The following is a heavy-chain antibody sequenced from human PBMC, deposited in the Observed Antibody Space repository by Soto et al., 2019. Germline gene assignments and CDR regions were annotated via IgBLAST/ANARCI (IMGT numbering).Heavy chain of an antibody. J-gene: IGHJ4*02. D-gene: IGHD5-12*01. CDR3: ARRGDIVATIYYFDY. Sequence: GGSLRLSCAASGFTFSSYSMNWVRQAPGKGLEWVSSISSSSSYIYYADSVKGRFTISRDNAKNSLYLQMNSLRAEDTAVYYCARRGDIVATIYYFDYWGQGTLVTVSS. CDR1: GFTFSSYS. CDR2: ISSSSSYI. V-gene: IGHV3-21*01.